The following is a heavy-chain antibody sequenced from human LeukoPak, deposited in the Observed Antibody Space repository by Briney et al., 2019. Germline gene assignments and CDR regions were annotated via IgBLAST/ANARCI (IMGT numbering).Heavy chain of an antibody. CDR3: ARLFGELLLPSDHFYYMDV. V-gene: IGHV1-18*04. CDR2: INPYNDIT. CDR1: GYTLTGYY. Sequence: ASVKVSCKASGYTLTGYYMHWVRQAPGQGLEWMGWINPYNDITDYAQTFKGRVTMTTDTSTSTAYMELRSLRSDDTAVYYCARLFGELLLPSDHFYYMDVWGKGTAVTVSS. D-gene: IGHD3-10*02. J-gene: IGHJ6*03.